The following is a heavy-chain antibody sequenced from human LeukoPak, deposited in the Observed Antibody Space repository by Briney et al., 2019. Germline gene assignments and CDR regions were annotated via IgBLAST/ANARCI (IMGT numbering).Heavy chain of an antibody. CDR3: ATGTTVTRNWFDP. V-gene: IGHV1-2*06. CDR2: INPNSGGT. J-gene: IGHJ5*02. CDR1: GYTFTGYY. D-gene: IGHD4-17*01. Sequence: ASVKVSCKASGYTFTGYYMHWVRQAPGQGLEWMGRINPNSGGTNYAQKFQGRVTMTRDTSISTAYMELSSLRSEDTAVYYCATGTTVTRNWFDPWGQGTLVTVSS.